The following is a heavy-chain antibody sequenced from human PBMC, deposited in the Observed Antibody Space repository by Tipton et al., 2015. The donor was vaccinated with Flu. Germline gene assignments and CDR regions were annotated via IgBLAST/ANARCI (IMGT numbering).Heavy chain of an antibody. V-gene: IGHV4-61*09. CDR2: IYTSGST. D-gene: IGHD3-10*01. Sequence: TLSLTCTVSGDSISRGNYYWSWIRQAAGKGLEWIGHIYTSGSTNSNSSLKSRVTISVDTSKNQFSLKLSSVTAADTAVYYCARHGYYGSGSYYDLYAEYLQKWGPGTLVTVSS. CDR1: GDSISRGNYY. CDR3: ARHGYYGSGSYYDLYAEYLQK. J-gene: IGHJ1*01.